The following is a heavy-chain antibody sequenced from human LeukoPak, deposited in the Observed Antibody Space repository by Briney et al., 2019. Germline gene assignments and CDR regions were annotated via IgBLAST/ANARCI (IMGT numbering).Heavy chain of an antibody. Sequence: PGGSLRLSCAASGFTFSDYYMSWVRQAPGKGLEWVSAISGSGGSTYYADSVKGRFTISRDNSKNTLYLQMNSLRAEDTAVYYCAKLPVTTSVASYFDYWGQGTLVTVSS. J-gene: IGHJ4*02. CDR2: ISGSGGST. D-gene: IGHD4-17*01. V-gene: IGHV3-23*01. CDR1: GFTFSDYY. CDR3: AKLPVTTSVASYFDY.